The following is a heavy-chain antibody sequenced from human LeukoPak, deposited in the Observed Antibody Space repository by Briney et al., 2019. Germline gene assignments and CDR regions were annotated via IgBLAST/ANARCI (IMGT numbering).Heavy chain of an antibody. CDR3: ARESIAARRVDC. D-gene: IGHD6-6*01. CDR2: INPSGGST. CDR1: GYTFTSYY. Sequence: ASVKVSCKASGYTFTSYYMHWVRQAPGQGLEWMGIINPSGGSTGYAQKFQGRVTMTRDTSTSTVYMELSSLRSEDTAVYYCARESIAARRVDCWGQGTLVTVSS. V-gene: IGHV1-46*01. J-gene: IGHJ4*02.